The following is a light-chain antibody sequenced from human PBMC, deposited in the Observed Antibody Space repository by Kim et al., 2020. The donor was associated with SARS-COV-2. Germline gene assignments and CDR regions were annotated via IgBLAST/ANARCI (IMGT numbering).Light chain of an antibody. CDR3: QSRDSGGNVL. CDR2: GRN. J-gene: IGLJ2*01. Sequence: SSELTQDPAASVALGQTVRITCQGDSLRSYYATWYQQRPRQAPVLVIYGRNNRPSGISDRFSGSSSGNTASLTISGAQAEDEADFYCQSRDSGGNVLLGGGTKLTVL. V-gene: IGLV3-19*01. CDR1: SLRSYY.